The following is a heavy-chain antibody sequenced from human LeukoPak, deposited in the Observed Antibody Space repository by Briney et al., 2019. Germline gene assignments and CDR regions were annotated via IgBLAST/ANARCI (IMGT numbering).Heavy chain of an antibody. Sequence: GGSLRLSCAASGFTFNTYSMTWVRQAPGKGLEWVAVISYDETNEYYADSAKGRFTISRDSSKNTLYLQMNSLTVEDTAVYYCAREYSSGWYDYWGQGTLVTVSS. J-gene: IGHJ4*02. D-gene: IGHD6-19*01. CDR3: AREYSSGWYDY. V-gene: IGHV3-30*03. CDR1: GFTFNTYS. CDR2: ISYDETNE.